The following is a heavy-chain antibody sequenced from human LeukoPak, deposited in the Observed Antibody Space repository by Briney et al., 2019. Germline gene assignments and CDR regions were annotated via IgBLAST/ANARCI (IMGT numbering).Heavy chain of an antibody. D-gene: IGHD3-22*01. CDR1: GFTFSSYA. J-gene: IGHJ4*02. CDR2: ISGSGGST. Sequence: GGSLRLSCAASGFTFSSYAMSWVRQAPGKGLEWVSAISGSGGSTYYADSVKGRFTISRDNSKNTLYLQMNSLGAEDTAVYYCAKDVSYYYDQSGGGYWGQGTLVTVSS. V-gene: IGHV3-23*01. CDR3: AKDVSYYYDQSGGGY.